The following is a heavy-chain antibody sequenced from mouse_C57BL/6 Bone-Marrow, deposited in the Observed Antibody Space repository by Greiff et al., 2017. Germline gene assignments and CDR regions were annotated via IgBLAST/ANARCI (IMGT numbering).Heavy chain of an antibody. CDR1: GFNIKDDY. J-gene: IGHJ2*01. V-gene: IGHV14-4*01. CDR2: IDPENGDT. D-gene: IGHD2-10*01. CDR3: TSLLSFDY. Sequence: EVKLMESGAELVRPGASVKLSCTASGFNIKDDYMHWVKQRPEQGLEWIGWIDPENGDTEYASKFQGKATITADTSSNTAYLQLSSLTSEDTAVYYCTSLLSFDYWGQGTTLTVSS.